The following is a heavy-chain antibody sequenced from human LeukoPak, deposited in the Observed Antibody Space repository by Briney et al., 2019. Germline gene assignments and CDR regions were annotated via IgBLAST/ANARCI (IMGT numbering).Heavy chain of an antibody. Sequence: PSEXLSLTCTVSGGSISSYYWSWVRQPPGKGLEWIGYIYYSGSTNYNPSLKSRVTISVDTSKNQFSLKLSSVTAADTAVYYCARGNSIAVAGNYWGQGTLVTASS. CDR2: IYYSGST. J-gene: IGHJ4*02. CDR3: ARGNSIAVAGNY. CDR1: GGSISSYY. V-gene: IGHV4-59*01. D-gene: IGHD6-19*01.